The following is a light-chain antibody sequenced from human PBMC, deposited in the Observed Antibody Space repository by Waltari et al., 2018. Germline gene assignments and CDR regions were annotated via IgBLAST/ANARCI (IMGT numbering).Light chain of an antibody. Sequence: DIQLTQSPSSLSASVGDRVTIPCRASQSISSYLNGYQQKPGKAPKLLIYAASSLQSGVPSRFSGSGSGTDFTLTISSLQPEDFATYYCQQSYSTITFGQGTRLEIK. CDR2: AAS. CDR1: QSISSY. J-gene: IGKJ5*01. CDR3: QQSYSTIT. V-gene: IGKV1-39*01.